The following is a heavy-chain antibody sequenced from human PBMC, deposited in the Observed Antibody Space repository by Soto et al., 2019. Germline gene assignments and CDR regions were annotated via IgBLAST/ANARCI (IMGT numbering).Heavy chain of an antibody. CDR1: GYTFTSDY. Sequence: VASVKVSCKASGYTFTSDYMHWVRQAPGQGLEWMGIINPSGGSTSYAQKFQGRVTMTRDTSTSTVYMELSSLRSEDTAVYYCAIVAGRPDFDYWGQGTLVTVSS. CDR3: AIVAGRPDFDY. J-gene: IGHJ4*02. V-gene: IGHV1-46*01. D-gene: IGHD6-19*01. CDR2: INPSGGST.